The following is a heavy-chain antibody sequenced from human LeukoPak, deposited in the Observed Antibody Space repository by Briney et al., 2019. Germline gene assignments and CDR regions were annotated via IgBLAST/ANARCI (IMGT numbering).Heavy chain of an antibody. Sequence: GGSLRLSCAASGFTFSSYWMSWVRQAPGKGLEWVANIKQDGSEKYYVDSVKGRFTISRDNAKNSLYLQMNSLRAEDTAVYYCARHTCDSSGFVHFGFDYWGQGTLVTVSS. V-gene: IGHV3-7*01. J-gene: IGHJ4*02. D-gene: IGHD3-22*01. CDR2: IKQDGSEK. CDR1: GFTFSSYW. CDR3: ARHTCDSSGFVHFGFDY.